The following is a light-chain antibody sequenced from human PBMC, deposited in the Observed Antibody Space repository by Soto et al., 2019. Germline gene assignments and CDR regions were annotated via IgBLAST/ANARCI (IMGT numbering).Light chain of an antibody. CDR2: AAS. CDR3: QQSYNMPRT. V-gene: IGKV1-39*01. Sequence: DIQMTQSPSSLSASVGDRVTITCRASQSISNYLNWYQQKPGRAPKLLIYAASSLQSGVPSSFSGSGSGTDFTLTISSLQPEDFATYYCQQSYNMPRTFGPGTKVDIK. CDR1: QSISNY. J-gene: IGKJ3*01.